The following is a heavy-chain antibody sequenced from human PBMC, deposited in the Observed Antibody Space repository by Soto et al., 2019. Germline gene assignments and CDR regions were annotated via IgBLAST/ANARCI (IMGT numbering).Heavy chain of an antibody. CDR3: ARVPSP. V-gene: IGHV4-30-2*01. J-gene: IGHJ5*02. Sequence: SETLSLTCAVSGGSISSGGYSWSWIRQPPGKGLEWIGYIYHSGNTYYNPSLKSRVSISVDRSKNQFSLKLISVTAADTAVYYCARVPSPRGEGTLVTVSS. CDR1: GGSISSGGYS. CDR2: IYHSGNT.